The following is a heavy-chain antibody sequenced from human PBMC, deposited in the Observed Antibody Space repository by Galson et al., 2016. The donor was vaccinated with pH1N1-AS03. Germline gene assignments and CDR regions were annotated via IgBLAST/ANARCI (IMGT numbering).Heavy chain of an antibody. D-gene: IGHD3-22*01. CDR2: IIPVFGTP. V-gene: IGHV1-69*06. J-gene: IGHJ4*02. CDR3: ARGQFDYDSSGYYSY. Sequence: SVKVSCKASGVSFNNHAINWLRQAPGQELEWMGGIIPVFGTPNYAQQFHGRVTIMADKSTTTAYMELSSLRSEDTAVYHCARGQFDYDSSGYYSYWGQGTLVTVSS. CDR1: GVSFNNHA.